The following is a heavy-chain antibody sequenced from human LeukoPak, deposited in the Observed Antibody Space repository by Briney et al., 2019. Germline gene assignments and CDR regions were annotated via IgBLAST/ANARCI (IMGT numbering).Heavy chain of an antibody. Sequence: SETLSLTCAVSGYSISSGYYWGWIRQPPGKGLEWIGSIYHSGSTYYNPSLKSRVTISVDTSKNQFSLKLSSVTAADTAVYYCARDIGGWFDPWGQGTLVTVSS. CDR1: GYSISSGYY. J-gene: IGHJ5*02. CDR2: IYHSGST. CDR3: ARDIGGWFDP. D-gene: IGHD1-26*01. V-gene: IGHV4-38-2*02.